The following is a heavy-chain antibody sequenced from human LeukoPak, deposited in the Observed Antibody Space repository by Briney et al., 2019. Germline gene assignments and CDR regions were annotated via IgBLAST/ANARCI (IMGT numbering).Heavy chain of an antibody. CDR2: IIPIHNMI. J-gene: IGHJ4*02. D-gene: IGHD6-19*01. CDR3: ARGAVAGLEGIDY. CDR1: GSSFTTYT. V-gene: IGHV1-69*02. Sequence: AASVKVSCKVSGSSFTTYTISWVRQAPGQGLEWMGRIIPIHNMINYAQDFQDRVTITADKSTSTAYMELSSLRSDDTAIYYCARGAVAGLEGIDYCGQGTLVTVSS.